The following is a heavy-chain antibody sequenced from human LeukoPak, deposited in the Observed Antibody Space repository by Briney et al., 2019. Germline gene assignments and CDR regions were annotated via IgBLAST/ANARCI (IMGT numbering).Heavy chain of an antibody. D-gene: IGHD5-24*01. Sequence: GGSLRLSCAASGFTFSTSAMSWVRQAPGKGLEWVSNISGSGSGGSTYYADSVKGRFTISRDNSKHTLYLQMNSLRAEDTAVYYCAKSGYNRFDYWGQGTLVTVSS. J-gene: IGHJ4*02. CDR2: ISGSGSGGST. CDR3: AKSGYNRFDY. V-gene: IGHV3-23*01. CDR1: GFTFSTSA.